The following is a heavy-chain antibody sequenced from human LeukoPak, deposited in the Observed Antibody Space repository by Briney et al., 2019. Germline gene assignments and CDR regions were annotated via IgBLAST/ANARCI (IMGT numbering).Heavy chain of an antibody. D-gene: IGHD1-26*01. CDR2: IIPIFGTA. CDR1: GGTFSSYA. V-gene: IGHV1-69*06. J-gene: IGHJ4*02. CDR3: ATRIVGATTAGDFDY. Sequence: RASVKVSCKASGGTFSSYAISWVRQAPGQGLEWMGGIIPIFGTANYAQKFQGRVTITADKSTSTAYMELSSLRSEDTAVYYCATRIVGATTAGDFDYWGQGTLVTVSS.